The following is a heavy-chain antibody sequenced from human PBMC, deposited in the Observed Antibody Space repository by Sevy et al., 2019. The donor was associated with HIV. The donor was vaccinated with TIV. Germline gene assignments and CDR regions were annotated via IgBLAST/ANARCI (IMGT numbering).Heavy chain of an antibody. CDR3: VKEVSEYSYSDY. V-gene: IGHV3-23*01. Sequence: GGSLRLSCAASGFTFSNYAMSWVRQTPGKGLEWVSAISGSAHRTYYTDSVKGLFTISRDNSKNMLFLQMNSLRAEDTAVYYCVKEVSEYSYSDYWGQGTLVTVSS. D-gene: IGHD5-18*01. CDR1: GFTFSNYA. CDR2: ISGSAHRT. J-gene: IGHJ4*02.